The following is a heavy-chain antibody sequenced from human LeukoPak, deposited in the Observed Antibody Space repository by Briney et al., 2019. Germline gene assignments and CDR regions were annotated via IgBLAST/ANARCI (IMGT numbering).Heavy chain of an antibody. CDR2: TSSSDSGK. Sequence: GGSLRLSCAASGFTFSSYWMSWVRQAPGKGLEWVAATSSSDSGKYHADSVRGRFTISRDNSKNTVYLQMNSLRAEDTAIYYCALHINGDYESRFDPWGQGTLVTVSS. J-gene: IGHJ5*02. CDR3: ALHINGDYESRFDP. CDR1: GFTFSSYW. V-gene: IGHV3-23*01. D-gene: IGHD4-17*01.